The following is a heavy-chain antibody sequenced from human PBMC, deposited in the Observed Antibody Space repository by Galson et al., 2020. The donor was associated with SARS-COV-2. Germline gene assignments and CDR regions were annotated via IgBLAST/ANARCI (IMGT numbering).Heavy chain of an antibody. V-gene: IGHV3-21*01. CDR2: ITSSSSYI. D-gene: IGHD3-22*01. CDR1: GFNFNSYS. CDR3: ARDDYYDTSGYYFDDAFDI. Sequence: TGGSLRLSCAASGFNFNSYSMNWVRQAPGKGLEWVSSITSSSSYIFYADSVKGRFTISRDNAKNSLYLQMNSLTVEDTAVYYCARDDYYDTSGYYFDDAFDIWGQGTMVTVSS. J-gene: IGHJ3*02.